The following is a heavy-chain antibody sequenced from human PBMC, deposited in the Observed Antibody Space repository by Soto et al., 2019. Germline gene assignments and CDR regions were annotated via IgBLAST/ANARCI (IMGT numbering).Heavy chain of an antibody. CDR3: VSQRTSVLTQAYFDY. CDR2: VYYRGRS. J-gene: IGHJ4*02. Sequence: LTCTVSGGSVSNSNYYWGWIRQSPGKGLEWIGSVYYRGRSYSKSSVKSRVTISVDTSKNQFSLNLNSVTASDTAVYFCVSQRTSVLTQAYFDYWGPGALVTVSS. D-gene: IGHD2-8*01. CDR1: GGSVSNSNYY. V-gene: IGHV4-39*01.